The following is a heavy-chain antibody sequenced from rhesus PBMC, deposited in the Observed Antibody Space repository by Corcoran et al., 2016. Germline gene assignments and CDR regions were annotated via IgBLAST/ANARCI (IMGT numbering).Heavy chain of an antibody. V-gene: IGHV7-114*01. D-gene: IGHD3-34*01. CDR1: GYPFTTFA. CDR3: ARSHFAPGVDL. J-gene: IGHJ4*01. CDR2: IHTDTGNP. Sequence: HVQLVQSGAEVRQPGASVKITCQASGYPFTTFALHWVRPTHGQRLEWLGWIHTDTGNPTYTQAFKERFSYSLDTSITTAYLQINSLKTDDTAVYFCARSHFAPGVDLWGQGVLVTVSS.